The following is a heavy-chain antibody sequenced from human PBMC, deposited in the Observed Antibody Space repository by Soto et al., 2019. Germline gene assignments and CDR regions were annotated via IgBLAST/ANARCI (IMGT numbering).Heavy chain of an antibody. CDR3: AKTLYSHDYYYGMDV. J-gene: IGHJ6*02. CDR2: MSYDGSKK. V-gene: IGHV3-30*18. CDR1: GFTFSSYG. Sequence: QVQLVESGGGVVQPGRSLRLSCAASGFTFSSYGMHWVRQAPGKGLEWVAVMSYDGSKKYQADSVKGRSTISRDNSKNKLYLQMNSLRAEDTAVYYCAKTLYSHDYYYGMDVWGQGTTVTVSS. D-gene: IGHD2-8*01.